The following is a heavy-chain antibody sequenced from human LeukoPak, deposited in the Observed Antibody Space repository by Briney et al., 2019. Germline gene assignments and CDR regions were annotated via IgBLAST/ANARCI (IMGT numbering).Heavy chain of an antibody. D-gene: IGHD6-13*01. CDR2: IKQDGSEK. Sequence: PGGSLRLSCSASGFTFSSYWMSWVRQAPGKGLEGVANIKQDGSEKYYVDSVKGRFTISRDNAKNSLYLQMNSLRAEDTAVYYCARAFIAAAGYTHAFDIWGQGTMVTVSS. J-gene: IGHJ3*02. CDR1: GFTFSSYW. CDR3: ARAFIAAAGYTHAFDI. V-gene: IGHV3-7*01.